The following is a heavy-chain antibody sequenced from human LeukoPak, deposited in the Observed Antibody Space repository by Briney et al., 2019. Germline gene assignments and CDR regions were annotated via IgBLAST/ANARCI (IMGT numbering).Heavy chain of an antibody. CDR3: ARGRRYSSSSRYYYYMDV. J-gene: IGHJ6*03. D-gene: IGHD6-6*01. CDR2: IYTSGST. V-gene: IGHV4-4*07. CDR1: GGSISSYY. Sequence: SETLSLTCTVSGGSISSYYWSWIRQPAGKGLEWIGRIYTSGSTSYNPSLKSRVTMSVDTSKNQFSLKLSSVTAADTAVYYCARGRRYSSSSRYYYYMDVWGKGTTVTVSS.